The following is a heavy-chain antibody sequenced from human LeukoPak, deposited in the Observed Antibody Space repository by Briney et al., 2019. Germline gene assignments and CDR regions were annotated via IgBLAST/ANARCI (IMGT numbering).Heavy chain of an antibody. J-gene: IGHJ5*02. CDR1: GGSISSSLYH. CDR3: ARQEIGLRSFDP. V-gene: IGHV4-39*01. D-gene: IGHD3/OR15-3a*01. Sequence: PSETLSLTCTVSGGSISSSLYHWGWIRQSPGKNREWLGSIYYTGTTHYNPSLKSRVTISVDTSKNQFSLNLSSVTAADTAVYYCARQEIGLRSFDPWGQGTLVTVSS. CDR2: IYYTGTT.